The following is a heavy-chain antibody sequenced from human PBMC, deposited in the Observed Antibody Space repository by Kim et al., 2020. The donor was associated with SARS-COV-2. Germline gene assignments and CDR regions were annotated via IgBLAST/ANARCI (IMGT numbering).Heavy chain of an antibody. Sequence: SETLSLTCTVSGGSISSGGYYWSWIRQHPGKGLEWIGYIYYSGSTYYNPSLKSRVTISVDTSKNQFSLKLSSVTAADTAVYYCAALSGRAVAGTGYDAFDIWGRGRMVSVSS. CDR1: GGSISSGGYY. D-gene: IGHD6-13*01. J-gene: IGHJ3*02. V-gene: IGHV4-31*03. CDR3: AALSGRAVAGTGYDAFDI. CDR2: IYYSGST.